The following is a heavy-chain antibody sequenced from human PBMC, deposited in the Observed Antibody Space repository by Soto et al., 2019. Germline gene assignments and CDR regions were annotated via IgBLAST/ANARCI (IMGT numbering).Heavy chain of an antibody. J-gene: IGHJ5*02. V-gene: IGHV3-30-3*02. CDR3: ARGLVVTAKGWFDL. CDR2: ISYDGNRI. D-gene: IGHD2-21*02. Sequence: QQQLVESGGGVVQRGESLRLSCAASGFTFSSYSMNWVRQSPGKGLEWVAVISYDGNRIYYADSVKGRFTISRDNAKNTMFLQMSALRPEDPAVYYCARGLVVTAKGWFDLWGQGTQVTVSS. CDR1: GFTFSSYS.